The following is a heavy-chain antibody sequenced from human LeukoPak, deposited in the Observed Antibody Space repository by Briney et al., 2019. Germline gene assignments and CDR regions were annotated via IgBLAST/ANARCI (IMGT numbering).Heavy chain of an antibody. CDR3: ARFLHSGTYRFDY. CDR2: VSWNDFK. CDR1: GFSLTTSEVG. D-gene: IGHD1-26*01. Sequence: SGPPLVEPTQTLTLTCAVSGFSLTTSEVGVGWIRQPPRKALEWLALVSWNDFKSFSPSLKSRLTTTKDTSKDQVVLTMTNMDPVDTATYYCARFLHSGTYRFDYWGQGTLVTVSS. V-gene: IGHV2-5*01. J-gene: IGHJ4*02.